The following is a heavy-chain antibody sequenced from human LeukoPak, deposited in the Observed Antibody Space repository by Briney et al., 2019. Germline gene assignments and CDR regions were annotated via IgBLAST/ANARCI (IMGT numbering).Heavy chain of an antibody. Sequence: SETLSLTCAVYGGSFSGYYWSWIRQPPGKGLEWIGEINHSGSTNYNPSLKSRVTISVDTSKNQFSLKLSSVTAADTAVYYCARDERDWNYERYYYYYYMDVWGKGTTVTVSS. CDR2: INHSGST. J-gene: IGHJ6*03. V-gene: IGHV4-34*01. D-gene: IGHD1-7*01. CDR3: ARDERDWNYERYYYYYYMDV. CDR1: GGSFSGYY.